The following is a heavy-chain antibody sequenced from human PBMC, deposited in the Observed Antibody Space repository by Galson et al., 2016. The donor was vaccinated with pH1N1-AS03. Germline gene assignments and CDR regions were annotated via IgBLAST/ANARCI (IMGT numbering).Heavy chain of an antibody. CDR3: ARRSPWESYYFDY. CDR1: GFSVSTNY. D-gene: IGHD1-26*01. Sequence: SLRLSCAASGFSVSTNYMDWVRQAPGKGLEWVSLIYSGGSKFYADSVKGRFTISRDNSRNTLYLQMNSLRAEDAAVYYCARRSPWESYYFDYWGQGTLVTVSS. J-gene: IGHJ4*02. CDR2: IYSGGSK. V-gene: IGHV3-53*01.